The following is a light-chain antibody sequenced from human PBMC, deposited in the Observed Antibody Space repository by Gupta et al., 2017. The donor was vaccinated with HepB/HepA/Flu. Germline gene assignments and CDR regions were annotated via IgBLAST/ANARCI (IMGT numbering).Light chain of an antibody. Sequence: SYELTQPPSVSVSPGQTARITCSGDALPKQYAYWYQQKPGQAPVLVIYKDSERPSGIPERFSGSSSGTTVTLTSSGVQAEDEADYYCQSADSSGLYVVFGGGTKLTVL. J-gene: IGLJ2*01. V-gene: IGLV3-25*03. CDR1: ALPKQY. CDR3: QSADSSGLYVV. CDR2: KDS.